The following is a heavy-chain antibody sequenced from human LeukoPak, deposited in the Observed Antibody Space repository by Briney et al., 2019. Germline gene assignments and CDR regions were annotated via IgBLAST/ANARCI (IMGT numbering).Heavy chain of an antibody. J-gene: IGHJ4*02. Sequence: SETLSLTCTVSGGSISSYYWSWIRQPPGKGLEWIGYIYYSGSTNYNPSLKSRVTISVDTSKNQFSLKLSSVTAADTAVYYCARLGPNDSKGYWGQGTLVTVSS. CDR2: IYYSGST. CDR1: GGSISSYY. CDR3: ARLGPNDSKGY. V-gene: IGHV4-59*08. D-gene: IGHD3-22*01.